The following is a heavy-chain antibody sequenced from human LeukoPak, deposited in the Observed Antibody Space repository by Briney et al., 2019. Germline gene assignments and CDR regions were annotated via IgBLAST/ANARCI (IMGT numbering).Heavy chain of an antibody. CDR2: ISSSNNYI. Sequence: PGGSLRLSCAASGFTFSSYSMNWVRQAPEKGLEWVSSISSSNNYIYYADSVKGRFTISRDNAKNSLYLQMSRLRAEDTAVYYCARESGLPDYWGQGTLVTVSS. CDR1: GFTFSSYS. J-gene: IGHJ4*02. V-gene: IGHV3-21*01. D-gene: IGHD3-10*01. CDR3: ARESGLPDY.